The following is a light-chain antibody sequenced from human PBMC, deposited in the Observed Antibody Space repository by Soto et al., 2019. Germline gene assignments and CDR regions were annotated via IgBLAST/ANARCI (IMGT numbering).Light chain of an antibody. CDR3: QQYNSYRWT. CDR1: QSISNW. V-gene: IGKV1-5*03. CDR2: KAS. Sequence: DIQMTQSPSTLSASVGDRVTITCRASQSISNWLAWYQQKPGKAPKLLINKASSLESGVPSRFSGSGSGTEFTLTISSLQPDDFATYCCQQYNSYRWTFGQGTRVEIK. J-gene: IGKJ1*01.